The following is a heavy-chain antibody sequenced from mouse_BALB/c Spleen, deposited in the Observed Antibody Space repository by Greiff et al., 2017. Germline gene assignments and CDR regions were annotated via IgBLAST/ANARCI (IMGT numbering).Heavy chain of an antibody. CDR3: ARGEDYGVDY. V-gene: IGHV5-6-5*01. CDR1: GFTFSSYA. J-gene: IGHJ2*01. Sequence: EVKLVESGGGLVKPGGSLKLSCAASGFTFSSYAMSWVRQTPEKRLEWVASISSGGSTYYPDSVKGRFTISRDNARNILYLQMSSLRSEDTAMYYCARGEDYGVDYWDQGTTLTVS. CDR2: ISSGGST. D-gene: IGHD1-2*01.